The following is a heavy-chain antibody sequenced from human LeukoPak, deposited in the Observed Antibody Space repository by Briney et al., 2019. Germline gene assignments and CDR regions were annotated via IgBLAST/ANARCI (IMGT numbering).Heavy chain of an antibody. Sequence: PGGSLRLSCAASGFTFSSYSMNWVRQAPGKGLEGVSYSSSSSSSIYYADSVKGRFSISRDNAKNSLYLQMNSLRGEDAAVYYCARGLYGSGSYYFDSWGQGTLVTVSS. J-gene: IGHJ4*02. CDR2: SSSSSSSI. D-gene: IGHD3-10*01. CDR3: ARGLYGSGSYYFDS. V-gene: IGHV3-48*01. CDR1: GFTFSSYS.